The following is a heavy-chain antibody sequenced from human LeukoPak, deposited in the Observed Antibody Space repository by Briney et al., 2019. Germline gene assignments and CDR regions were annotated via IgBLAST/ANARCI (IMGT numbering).Heavy chain of an antibody. J-gene: IGHJ4*02. CDR2: ISYDGSNK. V-gene: IGHV3-30-3*01. CDR3: ARARGMMGGWYGGYFDY. CDR1: GFTFSSYW. Sequence: PGGSLRLSCAASGFTFSSYWMSWVRQAPGKGLEWVAVISYDGSNKYYADSVKGRFTISRDNSKNTLYLQMNSLRAEDTAVYYCARARGMMGGWYGGYFDYWGQGTLVTVSS. D-gene: IGHD6-19*01.